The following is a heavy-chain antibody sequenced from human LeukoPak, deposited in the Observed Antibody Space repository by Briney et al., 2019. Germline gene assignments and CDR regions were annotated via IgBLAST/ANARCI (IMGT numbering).Heavy chain of an antibody. Sequence: GASVKVSCKASGYNLISYYMHWVRQAPGQGLEWMGWINPNTGDTKYAQKFQGRVSLTRDTSISTAYMELSSLSSDDTAVYYCARGIAVADDAFDIWGQGTMVTVSS. D-gene: IGHD6-19*01. CDR3: ARGIAVADDAFDI. CDR1: GYNLISYY. V-gene: IGHV1-2*02. CDR2: INPNTGDT. J-gene: IGHJ3*02.